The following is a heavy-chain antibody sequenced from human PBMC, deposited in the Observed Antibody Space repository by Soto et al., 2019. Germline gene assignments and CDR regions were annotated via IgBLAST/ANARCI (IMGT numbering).Heavy chain of an antibody. J-gene: IGHJ4*02. CDR2: ISYDGSNK. Sequence: GGSLRLSCAASGFTFSSYGMHWVRQAPGKGLEWVAVISYDGSNKYYADSVKGRFTISRDNSKNTLYLQMNSLRAEDTAVYYCAKGRSSGWPPFLDYWGQGTLVTVSS. V-gene: IGHV3-30*18. CDR3: AKGRSSGWPPFLDY. CDR1: GFTFSSYG. D-gene: IGHD6-19*01.